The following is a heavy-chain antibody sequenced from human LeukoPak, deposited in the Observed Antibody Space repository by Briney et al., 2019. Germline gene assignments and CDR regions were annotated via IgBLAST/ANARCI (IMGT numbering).Heavy chain of an antibody. CDR2: IYYSGST. V-gene: IGHV4-39*01. D-gene: IGHD4-11*01. J-gene: IGHJ5*02. CDR3: ARRLYRNYYNWFDP. Sequence: SETLSLTCTVSGGSISSSSYYWGWLRQPPGKGLEWIGSIYYSGSTYYNPSLKSRVTISVDTSKNPLSLKLSSVNAADTAVYYCARRLYRNYYNWFDPWGQGTLVTVSS. CDR1: GGSISSSSYY.